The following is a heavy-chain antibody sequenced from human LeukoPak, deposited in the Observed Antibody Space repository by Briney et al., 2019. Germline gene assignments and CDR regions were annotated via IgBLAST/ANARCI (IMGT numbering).Heavy chain of an antibody. V-gene: IGHV3-72*01. J-gene: IGHJ4*02. CDR1: GFTFSDHY. D-gene: IGHD6-13*01. CDR2: IRKKDNSYTT. Sequence: GGSLRLSCAASGFTFSDHYMEWVRQAPGKGLEWVGRIRKKDNSYTTEYAASVKGRFTISRDDSKNSLYLQMNSLKTEDTAVYYCGRVYSSTRNGAFLDYWGQGTLVTVSS. CDR3: GRVYSSTRNGAFLDY.